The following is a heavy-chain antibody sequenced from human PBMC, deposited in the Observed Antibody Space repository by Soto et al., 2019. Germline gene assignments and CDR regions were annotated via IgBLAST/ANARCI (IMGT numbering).Heavy chain of an antibody. CDR3: ARGGDLQDYDFWSGPRSIMWFDP. CDR1: GYTFTSYG. J-gene: IGHJ5*02. V-gene: IGHV1-18*04. CDR2: ISAYNGNT. Sequence: ASMKVSCKSSGYTFTSYGISCVRQAPGQGLEWKGWISAYNGNTNYAQKLQGRVTMTTDTSTSTAYMELRSLRSDDTAVYYCARGGDLQDYDFWSGPRSIMWFDPWGQGTLVTVSS. D-gene: IGHD3-3*01.